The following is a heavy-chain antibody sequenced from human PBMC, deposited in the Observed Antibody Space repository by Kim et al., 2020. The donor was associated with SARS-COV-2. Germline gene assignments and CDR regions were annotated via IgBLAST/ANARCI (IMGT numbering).Heavy chain of an antibody. CDR3: AREDSSGWSRVDY. Sequence: LSLTCAASGFTFSSYEMNWVRQAPGKGLEWVSYISSSGSTIYYADSVKGRFTISRDNAKNSLYLQMNSLRAEDTAVYYCAREDSSGWSRVDYWGQGTLVTVSS. CDR2: ISSSGSTI. CDR1: GFTFSSYE. J-gene: IGHJ4*02. D-gene: IGHD6-19*01. V-gene: IGHV3-48*03.